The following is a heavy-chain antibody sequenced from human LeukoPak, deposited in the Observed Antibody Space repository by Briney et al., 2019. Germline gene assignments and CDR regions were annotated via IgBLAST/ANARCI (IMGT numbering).Heavy chain of an antibody. Sequence: ASVKVSCKASGYTFTSYGISWVRQAPGQGLEWMGWISAYNGNTNYAQKLQGRVTMTTDTSTSTAYMELRSLRSDDTAVYYCAREWFGSWFYYYGMDVWGQGTTVTVSS. V-gene: IGHV1-18*01. J-gene: IGHJ6*02. CDR3: AREWFGSWFYYYGMDV. CDR1: GYTFTSYG. D-gene: IGHD3-10*01. CDR2: ISAYNGNT.